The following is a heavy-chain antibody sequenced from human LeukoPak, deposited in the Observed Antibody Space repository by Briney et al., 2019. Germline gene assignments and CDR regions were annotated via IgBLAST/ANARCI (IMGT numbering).Heavy chain of an antibody. CDR3: ARRGGFNWFDP. Sequence: SETLSLTCTVSGGSISSYYWSWIRQPPGKGLEWIGYIYTSGGTNYNPSLKSRVTISVDTSKNQFSLKLSSVTAADTAVYYCARRGGFNWFDPWGQGTLVTVSS. CDR1: GGSISSYY. V-gene: IGHV4-4*09. CDR2: IYTSGGT. D-gene: IGHD2-15*01. J-gene: IGHJ5*02.